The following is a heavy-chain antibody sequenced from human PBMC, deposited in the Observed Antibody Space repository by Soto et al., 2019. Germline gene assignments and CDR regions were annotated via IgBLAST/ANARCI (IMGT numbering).Heavy chain of an antibody. CDR2: ISGYNGDT. Sequence: QIQLVQSGGEVKKPGASVRVSCKASGYIFGSYGISWVRQAPGQGLEWMGWISGYNGDTIYAQKYQDRVTMTTDISTSTGYMELRSLKSDDTAVYYCARDLMVAAAGKNWFDAWGQGTLVAVSS. V-gene: IGHV1-18*01. CDR3: ARDLMVAAAGKNWFDA. J-gene: IGHJ5*02. CDR1: GYIFGSYG. D-gene: IGHD6-13*01.